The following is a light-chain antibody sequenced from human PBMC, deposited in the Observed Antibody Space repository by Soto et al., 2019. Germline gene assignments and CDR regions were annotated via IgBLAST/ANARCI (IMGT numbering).Light chain of an antibody. J-gene: IGKJ4*01. CDR2: DAS. Sequence: EIVLTQSPATLSLSPGERATLSCRASQSINRHLAWYRQKPGQAPRLLIYDASNRATGIAARFSGSGSGTDFTLTISSLEPEDFGVYYCQQRSNWPPVTFGGGTKV. V-gene: IGKV3-11*01. CDR1: QSINRH. CDR3: QQRSNWPPVT.